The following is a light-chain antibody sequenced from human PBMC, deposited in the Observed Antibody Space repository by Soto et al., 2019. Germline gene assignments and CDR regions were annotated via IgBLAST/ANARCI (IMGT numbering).Light chain of an antibody. Sequence: EIGLTQSPGTLSLSPGERATLSCRASQSVSSSYLAWYQQKPGQAPRLLIYVASSRATCIPDMFSGSGSGTDFTLTINRLEPEDFAVYYCQQYGSYRTFGQGTKVDIK. CDR2: VAS. CDR3: QQYGSYRT. CDR1: QSVSSSY. J-gene: IGKJ1*01. V-gene: IGKV3-20*01.